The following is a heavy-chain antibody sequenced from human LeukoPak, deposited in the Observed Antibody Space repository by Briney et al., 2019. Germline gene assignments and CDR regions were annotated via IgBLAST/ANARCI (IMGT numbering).Heavy chain of an antibody. CDR1: GFTFRSYS. Sequence: KPGGSLRLSCAASGFTFRSYSMNWVRQAPGKGLEWISYTDVGGDGYKYYADSVKGRFTISRDNAKNSLYLQMNSLRVEDTAVYYCARGVTATRYFYYVLDVWALGTTVTVSS. D-gene: IGHD2-21*02. J-gene: IGHJ6*02. CDR2: TDVGGDGYK. CDR3: ARGVTATRYFYYVLDV. V-gene: IGHV3-21*05.